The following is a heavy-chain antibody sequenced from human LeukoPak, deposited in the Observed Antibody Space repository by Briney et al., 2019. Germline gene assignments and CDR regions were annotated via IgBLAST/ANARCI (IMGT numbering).Heavy chain of an antibody. J-gene: IGHJ4*02. CDR1: GYTFTGYY. CDR3: ARDDALLWFGELLDSGDY. CDR2: INPNSGGT. V-gene: IGHV1-2*02. D-gene: IGHD3-10*01. Sequence: ASVKVSCKASGYTFTGYYMHWVRQAPGQGLEWMGWINPNSGGTNYAQKFQGRVTMTRDTSISTAYMELSRLRSDDTAVYYCARDDALLWFGELLDSGDYWGQGTLVTVSS.